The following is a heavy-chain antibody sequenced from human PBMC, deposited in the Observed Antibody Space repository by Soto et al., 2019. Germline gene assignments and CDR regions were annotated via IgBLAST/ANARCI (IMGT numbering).Heavy chain of an antibody. V-gene: IGHV1-3*01. CDR3: ARDLGFGLSDY. D-gene: IGHD3-10*01. CDR2: INAGNGNT. J-gene: IGHJ4*02. CDR1: GYTFTSYA. Sequence: QVQLVQSGPGGKKPGASVKVSCKASGYTFTSYAMHWVRQAPGQRLEWMGWINAGNGNTKYSQKFQGRVTITRDTSASTAYMELSGLRSEDTAVYSCARDLGFGLSDYWGQGTLVTVSS.